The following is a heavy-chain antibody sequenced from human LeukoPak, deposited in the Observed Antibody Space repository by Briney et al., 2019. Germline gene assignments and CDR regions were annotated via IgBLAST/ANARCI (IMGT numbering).Heavy chain of an antibody. Sequence: ASVKVSCKASGYTFTSYDINWVRQATGQGLEWMGWMNPNSGNTGYAQKFQGRVTMTRNTSISTAYMELSSLRSEDTAVYYCAREVRAGSEAATISSGFDYRGQGTLVTVPS. V-gene: IGHV1-8*01. CDR1: GYTFTSYD. CDR3: AREVRAGSEAATISSGFDY. D-gene: IGHD5-12*01. J-gene: IGHJ4*02. CDR2: MNPNSGNT.